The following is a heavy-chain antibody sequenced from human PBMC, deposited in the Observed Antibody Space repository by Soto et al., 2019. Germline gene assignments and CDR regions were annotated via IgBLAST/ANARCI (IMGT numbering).Heavy chain of an antibody. CDR2: INHSGST. D-gene: IGHD6-13*01. J-gene: IGHJ4*02. CDR1: GGSFSGYY. CDR3: ARGRIAATGCYFDY. V-gene: IGHV4-34*01. Sequence: PSETLCLTCAVDGGSFSGYYLSWIRQPPGKGLEWIGEINHSGSTNYNPSLKSRVTISVDTSKNQFSLKLSSVTAADTAVYYCARGRIAATGCYFDYWGQGTLVTVSS.